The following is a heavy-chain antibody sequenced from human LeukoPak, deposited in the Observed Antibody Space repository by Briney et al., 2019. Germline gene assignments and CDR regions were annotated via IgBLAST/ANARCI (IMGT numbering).Heavy chain of an antibody. CDR3: ARDSTRSAFDI. J-gene: IGHJ3*02. V-gene: IGHV3-53*01. Sequence: GGSLRLSCAASDFNARGNDMTWVRQAPGKGLEWVSVIKSGGGTYYADSVKGRFTISRDNPKNALYLQMNSLRAADTAIYYCARDSTRSAFDIWGQGTMVTVSS. CDR2: IKSGGGT. CDR1: DFNARGND.